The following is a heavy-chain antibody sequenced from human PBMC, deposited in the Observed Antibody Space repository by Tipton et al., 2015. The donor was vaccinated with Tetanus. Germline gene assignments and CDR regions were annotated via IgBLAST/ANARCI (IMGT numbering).Heavy chain of an antibody. CDR3: ARIYDYWSGYFDF. J-gene: IGHJ4*02. CDR1: GGSISGSSYY. CDR2: IYYSGSS. Sequence: TLSLTCTVSGGSISGSSYYWGWIRQPPGKGLEWIGSIYYSGSSYYNPTLKSRVTISVDTSKNQFSLKLDSVTAADAAVYFCARIYDYWSGYFDFWGQGALVTVSP. D-gene: IGHD3-3*01. V-gene: IGHV4-39*01.